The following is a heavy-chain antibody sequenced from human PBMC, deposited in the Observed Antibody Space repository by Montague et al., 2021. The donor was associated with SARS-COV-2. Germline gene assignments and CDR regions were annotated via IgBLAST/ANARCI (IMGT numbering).Heavy chain of an antibody. CDR3: GRFRGVSWGADGTGPSDY. J-gene: IGHJ4*02. CDR1: GGSISSSIDY. D-gene: IGHD1-1*01. Sequence: SETLSLTCTVSGGSISSSIDYWGWIRQPPGKGLEWIGSVYGSGRTYYNPSLKSRVTISVDTSQNRFSLKLRSVTAADTAVYYCGRFRGVSWGADGTGPSDYWGQGTLVTVSS. V-gene: IGHV4-39*01. CDR2: VYGSGRT.